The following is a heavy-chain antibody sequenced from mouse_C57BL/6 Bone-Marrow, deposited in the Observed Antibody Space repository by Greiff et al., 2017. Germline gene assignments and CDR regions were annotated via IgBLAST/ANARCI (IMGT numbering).Heavy chain of an antibody. CDR3: AKHEGGKSNLYAMDY. V-gene: IGHV2-9*01. CDR2: IWGGGGT. J-gene: IGHJ4*01. Sequence: VKLQESGPGLVAPSQSLSITCTVSGFSLTSYGVDWVRQPPGKGLEWLGVIWGGGGTNYNSALMSRLSISTDNSKSQVVLIMNSLQTDDTDMYYRAKHEGGKSNLYAMDYWGQGTSVTVSS. D-gene: IGHD2-5*01. CDR1: GFSLTSYG.